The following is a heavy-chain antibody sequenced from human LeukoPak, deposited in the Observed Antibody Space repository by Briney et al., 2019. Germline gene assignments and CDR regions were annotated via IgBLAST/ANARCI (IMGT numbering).Heavy chain of an antibody. Sequence: PSETLSLTCTVSGGSISSYYWSWIRQPPGKGLEWIGYIYYSGSTNYRPSLKSRVTISVDTSKNQFSLTLSSVTAADTAVYYCARETEKQWQYWGQGTLVTVSS. CDR2: IYYSGST. J-gene: IGHJ3*01. CDR3: ARETEKQWQY. V-gene: IGHV4-59*12. D-gene: IGHD6-19*01. CDR1: GGSISSYY.